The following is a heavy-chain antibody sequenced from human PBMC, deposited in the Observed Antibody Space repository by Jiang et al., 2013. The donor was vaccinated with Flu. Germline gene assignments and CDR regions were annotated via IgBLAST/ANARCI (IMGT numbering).Heavy chain of an antibody. V-gene: IGHV3-53*04. CDR2: IYSGGST. D-gene: IGHD4-17*01. J-gene: IGHJ4*02. CDR1: GFNVSSNY. CDR3: ARERYGDYPDVLAY. Sequence: QLLESGGGLIQPGGSLRLSCAASGFNVSSNYMSWVRQAPGKGLEWVSVIYSGGSTYYADSVKGRFTISRHNSDNTLYLQMSSLRAEDTAVYYCARERYGDYPDVLAYWGQGALVTVSS.